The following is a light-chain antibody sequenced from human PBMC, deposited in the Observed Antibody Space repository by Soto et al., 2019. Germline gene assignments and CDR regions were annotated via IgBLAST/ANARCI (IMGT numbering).Light chain of an antibody. CDR2: ASS. V-gene: IGKV1-8*01. CDR3: QQYYSYPLFS. J-gene: IGKJ3*01. Sequence: AIRMTQSPSSLSASTGDRVTITCRASQGISSYLAGYQQKPGKAPKLLIYASSTLQSGVPSRFRGSGSGRDFTLTVSCLQSEDFATYYCQQYYSYPLFSFGPGTKGDIK. CDR1: QGISSY.